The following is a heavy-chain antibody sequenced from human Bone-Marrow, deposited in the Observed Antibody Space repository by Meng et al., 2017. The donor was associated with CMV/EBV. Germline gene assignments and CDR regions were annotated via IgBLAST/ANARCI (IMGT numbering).Heavy chain of an antibody. D-gene: IGHD1-26*01. Sequence: ESLKISCTVSGGSISSSSYYWGWIRQPPGKGLEWIGSIYYSGSTYYNPSLKSRVTISVDTPKNQFSLKLSSVTAADTAVYYCATPSGSYWWRFDYWGQGTLVTVSS. J-gene: IGHJ4*02. V-gene: IGHV4-39*01. CDR1: GGSISSSSYY. CDR2: IYYSGST. CDR3: ATPSGSYWWRFDY.